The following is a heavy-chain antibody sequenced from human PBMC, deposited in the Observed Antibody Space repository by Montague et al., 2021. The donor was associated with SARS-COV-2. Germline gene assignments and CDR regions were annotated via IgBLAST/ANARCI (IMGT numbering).Heavy chain of an antibody. D-gene: IGHD6-13*01. CDR2: INYSGST. CDR1: DDSMNNYY. J-gene: IGHJ4*02. CDR3: ARAPIYRSSWYAYFDY. Sequence: SETLSLTCTVSDDSMNNYYWSWIRQPPGKGLEWIGYINYSGSTHXNPSLQSRVTLSKDTSKNQFSLRLTSVTAADTAMYFCARAPIYRSSWYAYFDYWGQGTLVTVSS. V-gene: IGHV4-59*01.